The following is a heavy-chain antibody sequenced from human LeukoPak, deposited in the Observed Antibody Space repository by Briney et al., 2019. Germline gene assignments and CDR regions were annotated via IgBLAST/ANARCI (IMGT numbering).Heavy chain of an antibody. CDR3: AKAYCSSTSCYMEVARFDY. D-gene: IGHD2-2*02. CDR2: ISGSGGST. J-gene: IGHJ4*02. CDR1: GFTFDDYA. V-gene: IGHV3-23*01. Sequence: GGSLRLSCAASGFTFDDYAMHWVRQAPGKGLEWVSAISGSGGSTYYADSVKGRFTISRDNSKNTLYLQMNSLRAEDTAVYYCAKAYCSSTSCYMEVARFDYWGQGTLVTVSS.